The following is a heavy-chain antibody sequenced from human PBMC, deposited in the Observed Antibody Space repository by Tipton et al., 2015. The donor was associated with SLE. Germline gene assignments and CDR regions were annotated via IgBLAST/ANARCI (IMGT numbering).Heavy chain of an antibody. V-gene: IGHV4-4*02. D-gene: IGHD6-6*01. Sequence: TLSLTCAVSGGSISSGSWWSWVRQPPGKGLEWIGEIYQSGTTNYNPSLRSRVTISVDKSKNQFSLKLSSVTAADTAVYYCARHAGSSSSFDYWGQGTLVTVSS. J-gene: IGHJ4*02. CDR2: IYQSGTT. CDR1: GGSISSGSW. CDR3: ARHAGSSSSFDY.